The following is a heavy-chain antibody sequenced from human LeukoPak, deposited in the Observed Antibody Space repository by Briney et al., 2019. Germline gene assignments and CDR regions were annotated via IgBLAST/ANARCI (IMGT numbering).Heavy chain of an antibody. J-gene: IGHJ6*03. CDR3: AKNFWSDKYSYYYMDV. CDR2: ISSSSSYI. CDR1: GFTFSSYS. D-gene: IGHD3-3*01. V-gene: IGHV3-21*04. Sequence: PGGSLRLSCAASGFTFSSYSMNWVRQAPGKGLEWVSSISSSSSYIYYADSVKGRFTISRGNSKNTLYLQMNSLRAEDTAVYYCAKNFWSDKYSYYYMDVWGKGTTVTVSS.